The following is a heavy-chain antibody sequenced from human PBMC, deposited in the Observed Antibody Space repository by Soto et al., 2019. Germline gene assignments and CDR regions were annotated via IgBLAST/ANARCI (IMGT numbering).Heavy chain of an antibody. CDR3: ARDPAYGDYSVGYFQH. CDR1: GDSVSSNSAA. V-gene: IGHV6-1*01. CDR2: TYYRSKWYN. J-gene: IGHJ1*01. D-gene: IGHD4-17*01. Sequence: SQTLSLTCAISGDSVSSNSAAWNWIRQSPSRGLEWLGRTYYRSKWYNDYAVSVKGRFTISRDNAKNSLYLQMNSLRAEDTAVYYCARDPAYGDYSVGYFQHWGQGTLVTVSS.